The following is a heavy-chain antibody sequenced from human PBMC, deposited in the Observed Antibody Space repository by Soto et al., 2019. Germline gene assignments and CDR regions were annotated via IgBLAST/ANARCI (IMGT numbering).Heavy chain of an antibody. CDR2: IDPSDSYT. CDR1: GYSFTSYW. Sequence: PGASLKISCTASGYSFTSYWSSWGRQMPGQGLEWMGRIDPSDSYTNYRPSFQGHVTISADKSISTAYLQWRSLKASDTAMYYCARGVATIRYYGMDVWGQGTTVTVSS. V-gene: IGHV5-10-1*01. CDR3: ARGVATIRYYGMDV. D-gene: IGHD5-12*01. J-gene: IGHJ6*02.